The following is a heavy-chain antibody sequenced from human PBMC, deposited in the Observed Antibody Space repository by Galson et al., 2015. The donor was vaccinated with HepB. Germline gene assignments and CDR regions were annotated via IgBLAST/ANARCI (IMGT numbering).Heavy chain of an antibody. D-gene: IGHD3-10*01. Sequence: QPGAAPKKPGESLWISCTGSGSSFTRSWSSWVRQMPGKGLEWMGRIDPSDSYTNYSPTFQGHVTISADTSSSTAYLQWSSLKASDTAMSYCARRRGYMDVWGKGTTVTVSS. CDR2: IDPSDSYT. CDR1: GSSFTRSW. CDR3: ARRRGYMDV. J-gene: IGHJ6*03. V-gene: IGHV5-10-1*01.